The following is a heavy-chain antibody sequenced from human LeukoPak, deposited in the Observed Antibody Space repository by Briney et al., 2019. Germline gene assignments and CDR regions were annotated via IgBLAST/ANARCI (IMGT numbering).Heavy chain of an antibody. V-gene: IGHV3-30*02. CDR1: GFTFSSYG. Sequence: GGSLRLSCAASGFTFSSYGMHWVRQAPGKGLEWVAFIRYDGSNKYYADSVKGRFTISRDNSKNTLYLQMNSLRAEDTAVYYCAKDARIAVAGLDYWGQGTLVTVSS. D-gene: IGHD6-19*01. CDR3: AKDARIAVAGLDY. J-gene: IGHJ4*02. CDR2: IRYDGSNK.